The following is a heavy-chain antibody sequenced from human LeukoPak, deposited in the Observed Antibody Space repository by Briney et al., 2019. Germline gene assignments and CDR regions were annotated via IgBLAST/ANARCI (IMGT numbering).Heavy chain of an antibody. CDR3: TTDSENQLVVFDY. V-gene: IGHV3-15*07. J-gene: IGHJ4*02. CDR1: GSTFSNAW. Sequence: PGGSLRLSCAASGSTFSNAWMNWVRQAPGKGLEWVGRIKSKTDGGTTDYAAPVKGRFTISRDDSKNTLYLQMNSLKTEDTAVYYCTTDSENQLVVFDYWGQGTLVTVSS. D-gene: IGHD6-6*01. CDR2: IKSKTDGGTT.